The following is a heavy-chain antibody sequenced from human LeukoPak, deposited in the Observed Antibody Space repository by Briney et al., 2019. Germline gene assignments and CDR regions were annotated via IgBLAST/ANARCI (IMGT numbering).Heavy chain of an antibody. CDR2: INSGGST. J-gene: IGHJ6*03. CDR3: ARDAEYSYGYQQYYMDV. Sequence: PSETLSLTCTVSGGSISNGFYYWSWIRQPAGKGLEWIGRINSGGSTNYNPSLKSRVTISIDTSKNQFSLKLISVTAADTAVYYCARDAEYSYGYQQYYMDVWGKGTTVTVSS. V-gene: IGHV4-61*02. CDR1: GGSISNGFYY. D-gene: IGHD5-18*01.